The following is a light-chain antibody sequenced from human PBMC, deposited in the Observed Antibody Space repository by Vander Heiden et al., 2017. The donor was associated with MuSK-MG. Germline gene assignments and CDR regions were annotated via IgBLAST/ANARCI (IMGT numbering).Light chain of an antibody. V-gene: IGKV3-15*01. CDR3: QQYNKWPSLT. CDR2: GAS. CDR1: QSVSSN. Sequence: EIVMTQSPATLSVSPGERATLSCRASQSVSSNLAWYQQKPGQAPRLLIYGASIRATGIPARFSGGGSGTEFTLTISSRQSEDFAIYYCQQYNKWPSLTFGGGTKLEI. J-gene: IGKJ4*01.